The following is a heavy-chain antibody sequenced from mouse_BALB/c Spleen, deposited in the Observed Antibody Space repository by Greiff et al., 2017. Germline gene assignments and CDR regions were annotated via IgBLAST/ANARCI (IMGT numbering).Heavy chain of an antibody. D-gene: IGHD2-3*01. CDR1: GFSLTGYG. V-gene: IGHV2-6-7*01. J-gene: IGHJ3*01. Sequence: VQLVESGPGLVAPSQSLSITCTVSGFSLTGYGVNWVRQPPGKGLEWLGMIWGDGSTDYNSALKSRLSISKDNSKSQVFLKMNSLQTDDTARYYCARERADGYPWFAYWGQGTLVTVSA. CDR2: IWGDGST. CDR3: ARERADGYPWFAY.